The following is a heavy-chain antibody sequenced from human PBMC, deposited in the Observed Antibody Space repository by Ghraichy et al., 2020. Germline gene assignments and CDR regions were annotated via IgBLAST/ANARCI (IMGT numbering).Heavy chain of an antibody. J-gene: IGHJ4*02. Sequence: SQTLSLTCRISSDSISSHYWSWIRQSPGKGLEWIGQVYYTGTTNYNTSLKSRAPISVNTSKNQFSLRLNSNNVCSTKYYFDYWGQGTLVTVSS. D-gene: IGHD2-8*01. CDR3: Y. CDR2: VYYTGTT. CDR1: SDSISSHY. V-gene: IGHV4-59*11.